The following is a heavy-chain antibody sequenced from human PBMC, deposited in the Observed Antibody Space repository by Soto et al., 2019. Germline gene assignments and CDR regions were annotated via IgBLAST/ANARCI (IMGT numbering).Heavy chain of an antibody. V-gene: IGHV3-7*01. CDR2: IKQDGSEK. CDR3: AREGGIFGVVTSWFDP. D-gene: IGHD3-3*01. CDR1: GFTFSSYW. Sequence: GGSLRLSCAASGFTFSSYWMSWVRQAPGKGLEWVANIKQDGSEKYYVDSVKGRFTISRDNAKNSLYLQMNSLRAEDTAVYYCAREGGIFGVVTSWFDPWGQGTPVTVSS. J-gene: IGHJ5*02.